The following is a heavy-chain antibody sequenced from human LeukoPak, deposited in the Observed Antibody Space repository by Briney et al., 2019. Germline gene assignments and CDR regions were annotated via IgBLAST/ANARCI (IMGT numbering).Heavy chain of an antibody. CDR2: ISAYNGNT. Sequence: ASVKVSCKASLYTFTSYAITWLPQAPGQGLEWRGCISAYNGNTNYAQKLQGRVTMTTDRSTSTAYMELRSLRSDDTAVYYCARGPIIDIAIVPAADEYYYMDVWGKGTTVTISS. J-gene: IGHJ6*03. CDR3: ARGPIIDIAIVPAADEYYYMDV. V-gene: IGHV1-18*01. CDR1: LYTFTSYA. D-gene: IGHD2-2*01.